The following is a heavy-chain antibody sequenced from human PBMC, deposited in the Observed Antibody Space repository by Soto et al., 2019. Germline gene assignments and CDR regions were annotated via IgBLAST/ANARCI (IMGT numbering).Heavy chain of an antibody. CDR3: ASGPHDYSMNWFDP. CDR1: GYTFTSYG. J-gene: IGHJ5*02. CDR2: ISAYNGNT. V-gene: IGHV1-18*01. D-gene: IGHD4-4*01. Sequence: ASVKVSCKASGYTFTSYGISWVRQAPGQGLEWMGWISAYNGNTNYAQKLQGRVTMTTDTSTSTAYMELRSLRSDDTAVYYCASGPHDYSMNWFDPWGQGTLVTVSS.